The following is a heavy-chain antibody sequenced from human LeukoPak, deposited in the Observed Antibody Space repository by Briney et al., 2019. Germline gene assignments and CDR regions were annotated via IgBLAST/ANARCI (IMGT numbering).Heavy chain of an antibody. J-gene: IGHJ4*02. D-gene: IGHD3-10*01. V-gene: IGHV3-64D*06. CDR1: GFTFSNYG. Sequence: GGSLRLSCAASGFTFSNYGMHWVRQAPGKGLEYVSAISRNGGRTYYADSVKGRFTISRDNSKNTLYLQMSSLRAEDAAVYYCGKDLPSGGGVDYWGQGTLVTVSS. CDR2: ISRNGGRT. CDR3: GKDLPSGGGVDY.